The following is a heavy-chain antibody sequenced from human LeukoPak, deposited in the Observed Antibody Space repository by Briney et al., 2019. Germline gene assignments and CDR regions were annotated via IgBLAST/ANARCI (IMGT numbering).Heavy chain of an antibody. V-gene: IGHV3-7*01. D-gene: IGHD2-2*01. Sequence: GGSLRLSCAASGFTFSCWMSWVRQAPGKGLEWVANIKQDGSEKYYVDSVKGRFTISRDNAKNSLYLQMNSLRAEDTAVYYCARDPYCSSTSCYPTWGQGTLVTVSS. CDR2: IKQDGSEK. CDR3: ARDPYCSSTSCYPT. CDR1: GFTFSCW. J-gene: IGHJ4*02.